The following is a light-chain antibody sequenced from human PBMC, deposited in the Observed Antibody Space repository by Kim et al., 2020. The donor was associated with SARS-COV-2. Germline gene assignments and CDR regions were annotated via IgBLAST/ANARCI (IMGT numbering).Light chain of an antibody. V-gene: IGKV1-27*01. CDR2: AAS. CDR1: QDINNF. J-gene: IGKJ1*01. CDR3: QKYNSLPRT. Sequence: AYVGERVTPSCRARQDINNFLASYQQKPRKVPKLLIYAASTLQTGVPSRFRGRVSGTDFTLTISSLQPEDIATYYCQKYNSLPRTFGHGTKVDIK.